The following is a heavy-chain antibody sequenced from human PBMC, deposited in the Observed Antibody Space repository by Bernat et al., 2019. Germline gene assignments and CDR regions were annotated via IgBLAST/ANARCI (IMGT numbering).Heavy chain of an antibody. V-gene: IGHV4-31*03. J-gene: IGHJ4*02. CDR1: GGSISIGGYY. D-gene: IGHD5-18*01. Sequence: QVQLQESGPGLVKPSQTLSLTCTVSGGSISIGGYYWSWIRQHPGKGLEWIGYIYYSGSTYYNPSLKSRVTISVDTSKNQFSLKLSSVTAADTAVYYCVRGYSGYSYGPREMYYFDYWGQGTLVTVSS. CDR2: IYYSGST. CDR3: VRGYSGYSYGPREMYYFDY.